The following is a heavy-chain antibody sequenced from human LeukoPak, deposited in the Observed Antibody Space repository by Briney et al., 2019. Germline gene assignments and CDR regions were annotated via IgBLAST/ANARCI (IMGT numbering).Heavy chain of an antibody. CDR1: GYSFTTYW. D-gene: IGHD6-6*01. J-gene: IGHJ6*02. V-gene: IGHV5-51*01. CDR3: ARLYTSSGYYYGMDV. Sequence: PGESLKISCKGSGYSFTTYWIGWVRQMPGKGLEWIGIIYPGDSDTRYSPSFKGQVTISADKSISTAYMQWSSLKASDTAMYYCARLYTSSGYYYGMDVWGQGTTVTVSS. CDR2: IYPGDSDT.